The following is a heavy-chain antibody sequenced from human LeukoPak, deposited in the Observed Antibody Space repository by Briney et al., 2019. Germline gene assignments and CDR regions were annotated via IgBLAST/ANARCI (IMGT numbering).Heavy chain of an antibody. CDR3: ARGRLDSSSWYGADAFDI. CDR2: ISAYNGNT. D-gene: IGHD6-13*01. J-gene: IGHJ3*02. CDR1: GGTFISYA. V-gene: IGHV1-18*01. Sequence: ASVKVSCKASGGTFISYAISWVRQAPGQGLEWMGWISAYNGNTNYAQKLQGRVTMTTDTSTSTAYMELRSLRSDDTAVYYCARGRLDSSSWYGADAFDIWGQGTMVTVSS.